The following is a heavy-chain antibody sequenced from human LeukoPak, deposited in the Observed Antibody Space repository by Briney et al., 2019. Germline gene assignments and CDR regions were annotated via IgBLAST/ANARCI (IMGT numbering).Heavy chain of an antibody. V-gene: IGHV1-8*01. Sequence: GASVKVSFKSAGYTFTSCDINWVRQATGQGLEWMGWRNPNSGNTGYAQKFQGRVTMTRTTSISTAYMEMSSLRSEDTAVYYCARGHPQYYYDSNYYYSYMDVWGKGTTVTVSS. CDR1: GYTFTSCD. CDR2: RNPNSGNT. D-gene: IGHD3-22*01. J-gene: IGHJ6*03. CDR3: ARGHPQYYYDSNYYYSYMDV.